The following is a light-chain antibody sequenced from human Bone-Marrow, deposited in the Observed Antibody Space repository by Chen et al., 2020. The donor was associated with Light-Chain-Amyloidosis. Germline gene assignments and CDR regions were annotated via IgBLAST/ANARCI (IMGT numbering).Light chain of an antibody. CDR1: QSVRRY. CDR3: QQRSNWPQRT. J-gene: IGKJ1*01. Sequence: DIVLTQSPATLSLSPGERATLSCRAGQSVRRYLDWYQQKPGQAPRLLIYDASNRASGLPARFSGSGSGTDFTLTISSLEPEDFAVYYCQQRSNWPQRTFGQGTKVEIK. V-gene: IGKV3-11*01. CDR2: DAS.